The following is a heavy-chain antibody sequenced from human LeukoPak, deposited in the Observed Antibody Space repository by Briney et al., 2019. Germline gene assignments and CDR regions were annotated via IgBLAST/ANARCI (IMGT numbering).Heavy chain of an antibody. CDR2: IYHSGST. Sequence: PSETLSLTCTVSGGSISSGGNYWSWIRQPPGKGLEWIGYIYHSGSTYYNPSLKSRVTISVDRSKNQFSLKLSSVTAADTAVYYCARRNGGSYDYWGQGTLVTVSS. D-gene: IGHD1-26*01. J-gene: IGHJ4*02. CDR1: GGSISSGGNY. V-gene: IGHV4-30-2*01. CDR3: ARRNGGSYDY.